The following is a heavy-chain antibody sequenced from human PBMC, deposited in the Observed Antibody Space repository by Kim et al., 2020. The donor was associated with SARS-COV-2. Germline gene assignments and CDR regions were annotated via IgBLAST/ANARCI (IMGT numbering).Heavy chain of an antibody. CDR2: ST. Sequence: STGYADSVTGRVTISKDNAKNAVYLQMSRLRAEDTAVYYCARDSGRIVDYWGQGTLVTVSS. D-gene: IGHD3-10*01. V-gene: IGHV3-74*01. J-gene: IGHJ4*02. CDR3: ARDSGRIVDY.